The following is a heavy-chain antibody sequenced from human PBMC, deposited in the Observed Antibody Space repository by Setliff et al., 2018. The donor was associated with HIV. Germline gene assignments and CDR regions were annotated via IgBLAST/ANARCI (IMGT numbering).Heavy chain of an antibody. J-gene: IGHJ4*02. V-gene: IGHV3-21*01. CDR2: IRHSNPYE. CDR3: ARGGDSSASDH. CDR1: GFTFSGYS. Sequence: SCAASGFTFSGYSMSWVRQDPGKGLEWVSTIRHSNPYEYYADSVKGRFTISRDNAKKSLYLQMNSLSAEDTAVYYCARGGDSSASDHWGQGTLVTVSS. D-gene: IGHD6-19*01.